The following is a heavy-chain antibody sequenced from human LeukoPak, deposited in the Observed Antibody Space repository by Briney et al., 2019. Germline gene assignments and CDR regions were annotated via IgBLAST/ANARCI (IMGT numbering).Heavy chain of an antibody. V-gene: IGHV1-69*06. CDR2: IIPIFGTA. CDR1: GGTFSSYA. J-gene: IGHJ4*02. CDR3: ATSILAAAGTVVDY. Sequence: ASVKVSCKASGGTFSSYAISWVRQAPGQGLEWMGGIIPIFGTANYAQKFQGRVTMTEDTSTDTAYMELSSLRSEDTAVYYCATSILAAAGTVVDYWGQGTLVTVSS. D-gene: IGHD6-13*01.